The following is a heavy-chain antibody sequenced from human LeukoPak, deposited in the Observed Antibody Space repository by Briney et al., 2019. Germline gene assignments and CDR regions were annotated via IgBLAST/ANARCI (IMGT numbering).Heavy chain of an antibody. CDR1: GGSISSSYY. CDR2: IHYSGTT. D-gene: IGHD3-22*01. V-gene: IGHV4-39*01. Sequence: SETLSLTCSVSGGSISSSYYWGWIRQPPGKGLEWIGSIHYSGTTYYTPSLKSRVTKSVDTSKNQCSLRLSSVTAADTAVYYCARGVYYDSSGCYRFDYWGQETLVTVSS. CDR3: ARGVYYDSSGCYRFDY. J-gene: IGHJ4*02.